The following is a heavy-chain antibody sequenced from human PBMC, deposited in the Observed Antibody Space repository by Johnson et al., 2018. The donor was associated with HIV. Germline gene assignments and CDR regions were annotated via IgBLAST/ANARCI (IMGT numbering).Heavy chain of an antibody. CDR3: AKDLGDAVGTTHDAFDI. D-gene: IGHD1-26*01. CDR2: ISYDGSNK. CDR1: AFTFSSYG. Sequence: QVQLVESGGGLVQPGGSLRLSCAASAFTFSSYGMHWVRQAPGKGLEWVAVISYDGSNKYYADSVKGRFTISRDNSKNTLYLQMNSLRAEDTAVYYCAKDLGDAVGTTHDAFDIWGQGTMVTVSS. J-gene: IGHJ3*02. V-gene: IGHV3-30*18.